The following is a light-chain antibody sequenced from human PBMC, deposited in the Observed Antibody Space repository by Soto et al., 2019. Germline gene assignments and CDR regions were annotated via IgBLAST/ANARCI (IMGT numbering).Light chain of an antibody. CDR2: GAS. V-gene: IGKV3-15*01. J-gene: IGKJ4*01. CDR1: QSVSNN. Sequence: EIVMTQSPATLSVSPGERATLSCRASQSVSNNLAWYQQKPGQAPRLLIYGASTRATGIPARFSGSGSGTEFTLTISSLQSEDVAVYYCQQYNNWPLLFGGGTKVEIK. CDR3: QQYNNWPLL.